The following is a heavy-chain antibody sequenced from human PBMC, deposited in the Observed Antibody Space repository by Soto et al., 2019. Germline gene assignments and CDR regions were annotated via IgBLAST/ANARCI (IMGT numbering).Heavy chain of an antibody. CDR1: DFIFSNYA. J-gene: IGHJ5*02. Sequence: GGSLRLSCAASDFIFSNYAMHWVRQAPGKGLEWVALIWHDGSNKNYADSVKGRFTISRDNARKTLYLQMKDLRAEDTGVYYCARDPAVSSSIFGVVTQTPRDWFDRWGQGTLVTVSS. CDR3: ARDPAVSSSIFGVVTQTPRDWFDR. D-gene: IGHD3-3*01. CDR2: IWHDGSNK. V-gene: IGHV3-33*01.